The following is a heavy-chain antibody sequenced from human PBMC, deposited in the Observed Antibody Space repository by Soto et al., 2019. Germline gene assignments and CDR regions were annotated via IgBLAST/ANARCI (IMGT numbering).Heavy chain of an antibody. Sequence: QVHLVQSGAEVKKPGASVKVSCKASGYTFTKYALHWVRQAPGQRLEWMGWINAGNGNTKYSQKFKGRVTITRDTSASTTYMQVSSRRSEDTDVYYCARGEGYCSGSTCYRWFDPWGQGTLVTVSS. CDR3: ARGEGYCSGSTCYRWFDP. J-gene: IGHJ5*02. CDR1: GYTFTKYA. CDR2: INAGNGNT. V-gene: IGHV1-3*01. D-gene: IGHD2-15*01.